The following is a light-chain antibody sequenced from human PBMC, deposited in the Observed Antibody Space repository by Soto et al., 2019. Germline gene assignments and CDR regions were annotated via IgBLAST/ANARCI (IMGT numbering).Light chain of an antibody. CDR1: QDINKW. J-gene: IGKJ4*02. Sequence: DIQMTQSPSSVSASVGDRVTITCRASQDINKWVALYQQKPGTAPKLLIYSASSLYTGVPSRFSGSGSGTDFTRTISSLQPEDFSTYYCQQANTFALTFGGGTNVDI. V-gene: IGKV1-12*01. CDR2: SAS. CDR3: QQANTFALT.